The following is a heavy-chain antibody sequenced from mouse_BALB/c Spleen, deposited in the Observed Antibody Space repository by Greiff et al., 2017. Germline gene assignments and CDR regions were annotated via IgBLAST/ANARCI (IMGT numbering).Heavy chain of an antibody. CDR1: GFTFSSFG. D-gene: IGHD1-2*01. V-gene: IGHV5-17*02. J-gene: IGHJ2*01. CDR2: ISSGSSTI. CDR3: ARELRLEYFDY. Sequence: EVQGVESGGGLVQPGGSRKLSCAASGFTFSSFGMHWVRQAPEKGLEWVAYISSGSSTIYYADTVKGRFTISRDNPKNTLFLQMTSLRSEDTAMYYCARELRLEYFDYWGQGTTLTVSS.